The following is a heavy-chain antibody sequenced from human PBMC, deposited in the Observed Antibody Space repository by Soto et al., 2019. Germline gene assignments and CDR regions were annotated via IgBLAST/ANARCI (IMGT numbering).Heavy chain of an antibody. Sequence: QVRLVESGGGVVQPGRSLRLSCAGSGFTFNSYAIHWVRQAPGKGLDWLAVISYDGSNEYYAESVEGRFTISRDNSKNTLFLQMNSLRAEDTAVYYCARGPHYYDTSGYQKPFDYWGQGTLVTVSS. CDR3: ARGPHYYDTSGYQKPFDY. J-gene: IGHJ4*02. CDR1: GFTFNSYA. CDR2: ISYDGSNE. D-gene: IGHD3-22*01. V-gene: IGHV3-30-3*01.